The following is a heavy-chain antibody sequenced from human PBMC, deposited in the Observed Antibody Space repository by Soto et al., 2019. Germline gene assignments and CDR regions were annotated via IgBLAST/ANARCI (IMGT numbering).Heavy chain of an antibody. CDR1: RFTFSSYA. CDR3: ANSWGYYYDSSGYYDY. J-gene: IGHJ4*02. D-gene: IGHD3-22*01. V-gene: IGHV3-23*01. Sequence: EVQLLESGGGLVQPGGSLRLSCAASRFTFSSYAMSWVRQAPGKGLEWVSAITGSGGSTYYADSVKGRFTISRDNSKNTRYMQMNSLRAEDTAVYYSANSWGYYYDSSGYYDYWGQGTLVTVSS. CDR2: ITGSGGST.